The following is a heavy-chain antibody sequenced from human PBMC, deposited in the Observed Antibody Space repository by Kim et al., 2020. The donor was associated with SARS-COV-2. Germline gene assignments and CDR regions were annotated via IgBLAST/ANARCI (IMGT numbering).Heavy chain of an antibody. D-gene: IGHD3-9*01. V-gene: IGHV4-39*01. Sequence: SETLSLTCTVSGGSISSSSYYWGWIRQPPGKGLEWIGSIYYSGSTYYNPSLKSRVTISVDTSKNQFSLKLSSVTAADTAVYYCARQSKLRYFDWLGYFDLWGRGTLVTVSS. CDR3: ARQSKLRYFDWLGYFDL. CDR1: GGSISSSSYY. J-gene: IGHJ2*01. CDR2: IYYSGST.